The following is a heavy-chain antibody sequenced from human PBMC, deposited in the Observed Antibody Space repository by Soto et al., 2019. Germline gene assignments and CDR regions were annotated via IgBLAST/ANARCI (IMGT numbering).Heavy chain of an antibody. CDR1: GYRFATYY. Sequence: ASVKVSCKASGYRFATYYMHWVRQAPGQGLEWMGIINPVDSGTTYAQKFQGRVTMSRDTSTSTVYLELSSLKSEDTAVYYCARLYSDYGDHQNIDYWGQGTLVTVSS. V-gene: IGHV1-46*01. D-gene: IGHD4-17*01. CDR2: INPVDSGT. J-gene: IGHJ4*02. CDR3: ARLYSDYGDHQNIDY.